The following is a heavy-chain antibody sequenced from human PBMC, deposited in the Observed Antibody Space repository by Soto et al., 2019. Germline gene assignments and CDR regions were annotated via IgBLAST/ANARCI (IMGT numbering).Heavy chain of an antibody. J-gene: IGHJ4*02. CDR3: AKAHSMVRGVSYYFDY. Sequence: GGSLRLSCAASGFTFSSYAMSWVRQAPGKGLEWVSAISGSGGSTYYADSVKGRFTISRDNSKNTLYLQMNSLRAEDTAVYYCAKAHSMVRGVSYYFDYWGQGTLVTVS. V-gene: IGHV3-23*01. CDR1: GFTFSSYA. CDR2: ISGSGGST. D-gene: IGHD3-10*01.